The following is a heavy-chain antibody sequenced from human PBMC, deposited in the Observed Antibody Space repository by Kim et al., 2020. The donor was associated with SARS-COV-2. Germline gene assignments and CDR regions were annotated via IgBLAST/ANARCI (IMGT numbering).Heavy chain of an antibody. J-gene: IGHJ4*02. CDR3: ARDQISGWERGTVFY. D-gene: IGHD6-19*01. CDR2: ISYDGSNK. Sequence: GGSLRLSCAASGFTFSSYAMYWVRQAPGKGLEWVAVISYDGSNKYHADSVKGRFTISRDNSKNTLYLQMNSLRAEDTAVYYCARDQISGWERGTVFYWGQGTLVTVSS. CDR1: GFTFSSYA. V-gene: IGHV3-30-3*01.